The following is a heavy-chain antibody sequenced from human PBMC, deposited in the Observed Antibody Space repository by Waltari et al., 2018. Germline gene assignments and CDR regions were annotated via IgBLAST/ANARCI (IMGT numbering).Heavy chain of an antibody. D-gene: IGHD6-13*01. CDR1: GLSFRISW. V-gene: IGHV3-7*01. Sequence: EVQLVESGGGLAQPGGSLRLSCAASGLSFRISWMTWVRQASGKGPEWVANIKQDGSEKYYMDSVKGRFTISRDNAKNSLYLQMNNLRVEDTAVYYCTRGGRDSSWYWRDWGQGTLVTVSS. J-gene: IGHJ4*02. CDR3: TRGGRDSSWYWRD. CDR2: IKQDGSEK.